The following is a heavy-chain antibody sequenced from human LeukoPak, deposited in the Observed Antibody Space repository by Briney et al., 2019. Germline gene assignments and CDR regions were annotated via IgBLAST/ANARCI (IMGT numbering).Heavy chain of an antibody. CDR2: INQDGSEE. J-gene: IGHJ4*02. CDR1: GGSISSSSYY. D-gene: IGHD5-18*01. CDR3: ARPLPQLWQTWVV. V-gene: IGHV3-7*01. Sequence: ETLSLTCTVSGGSISSSSYYWGWIRQPPGKGLEWVANINQDGSEEYYVDSVKGRFTISRDNAKNSLYLQMNSLRAEDTAVYYCARPLPQLWQTWVVWGQGTLVTVSS.